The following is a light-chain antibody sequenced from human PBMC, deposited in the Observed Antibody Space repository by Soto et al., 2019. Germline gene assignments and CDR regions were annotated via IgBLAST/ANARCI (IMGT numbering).Light chain of an antibody. Sequence: DIQMTQSPSSLSSSVGDIFTITCRASQTISRYLNWYQQRPGKAPNLLIYSASSLQSGVPSRFSGSGSGTDFTLTISSLQPEDFATYYCQQSKSFPWTFGQGTKVDIK. V-gene: IGKV1-39*01. CDR1: QTISRY. CDR2: SAS. CDR3: QQSKSFPWT. J-gene: IGKJ1*01.